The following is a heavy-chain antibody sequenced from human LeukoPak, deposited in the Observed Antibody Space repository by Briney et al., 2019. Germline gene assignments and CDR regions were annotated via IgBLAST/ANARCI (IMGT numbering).Heavy chain of an antibody. CDR2: IYYSGST. Sequence: SQTLSLTCTVSGGSISTPGYYWSWIRQHPGKGLEWIGYIYYSGSTYYNPSLRSRVTISVDTSKNQFSLKLSSVTAADTAVYYCANGGAYCGADCYLPAFDYWGQGTLATVSS. J-gene: IGHJ4*02. D-gene: IGHD2-21*02. CDR1: GGSISTPGYY. V-gene: IGHV4-31*03. CDR3: ANGGAYCGADCYLPAFDY.